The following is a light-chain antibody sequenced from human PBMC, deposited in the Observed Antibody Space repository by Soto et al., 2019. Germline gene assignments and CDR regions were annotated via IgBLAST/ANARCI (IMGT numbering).Light chain of an antibody. V-gene: IGKV3-20*01. Sequence: IVLTQSPATLSLSPGERATLSCTASQHVTTTYIAWYQQKFGQAPRLLIYGASTRATGTPGRFTGGGFGTDFTLTISRVEPEDFAVYYCQQYDSSFTCGGGTKVE. J-gene: IGKJ4*01. CDR1: QHVTTTY. CDR3: QQYDSSFT. CDR2: GAS.